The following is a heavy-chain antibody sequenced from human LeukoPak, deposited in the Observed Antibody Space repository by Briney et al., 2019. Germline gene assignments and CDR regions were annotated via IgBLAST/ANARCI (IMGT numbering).Heavy chain of an antibody. D-gene: IGHD1-26*01. V-gene: IGHV4-59*05. J-gene: IGHJ4*02. CDR1: GFPFSSYS. CDR3: AYSGSYGHLGY. CDR2: IYSSVST. Sequence: GSLRLSCAASGFPFSSYSMTWVRQAPGKGLEWIGSIYSSVSTYYNPSLKSRVTISVDTSKNQFSLRLSSVTAADTALYYCAYSGSYGHLGYWGQGIPVTVSS.